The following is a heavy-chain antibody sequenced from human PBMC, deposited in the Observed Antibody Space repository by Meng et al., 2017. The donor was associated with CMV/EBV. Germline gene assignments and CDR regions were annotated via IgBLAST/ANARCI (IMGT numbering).Heavy chain of an antibody. CDR2: IIPIFGTA. D-gene: IGHD5-18*01. CDR1: GGTFSSYA. CDR3: ARQDTARDTTKYYYYYGMDV. J-gene: IGHJ6*02. Sequence: SVKVSCKASGGTFSSYANSWVRHAPGQGLEWMGGIIPIFGTANYAQKFQVRVTITTDESTSTAYMELSILRSEDTAVYYCARQDTARDTTKYYYYYGMDVWGQGTTVTVSS. V-gene: IGHV1-69*05.